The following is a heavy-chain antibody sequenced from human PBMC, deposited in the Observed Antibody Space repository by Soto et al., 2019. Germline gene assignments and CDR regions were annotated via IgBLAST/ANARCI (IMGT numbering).Heavy chain of an antibody. D-gene: IGHD6-13*01. J-gene: IGHJ4*02. V-gene: IGHV3-30*18. CDR2: ISYDGSNK. Sequence: QVQLVESGGGVVQPGRSLRLSCAASGFTFSSYGMHWVRQAPGKGLEWVAVISYDGSNKYYADSVKGRFTISRDNSKNTLYLQMNSLRAEDTAVYYCAKNPYSSSWYFEGLRDYFDYWGQGTLVTVSS. CDR1: GFTFSSYG. CDR3: AKNPYSSSWYFEGLRDYFDY.